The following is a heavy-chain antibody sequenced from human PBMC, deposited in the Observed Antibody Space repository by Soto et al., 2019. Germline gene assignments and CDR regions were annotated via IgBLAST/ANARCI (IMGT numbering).Heavy chain of an antibody. CDR1: GFTFSSYA. J-gene: IGHJ6*02. CDR2: ISGSGGST. Sequence: GGSLRLSCAASGFTFSSYAMSWVRQAPGKGLEWVSAISGSGGSTYYADSVKGWFTISRDNSKNTLYLQMNSLRAEDTAVYYCAKAVAAATYYYYYGMDVWGQGTTVTVSS. D-gene: IGHD6-13*01. V-gene: IGHV3-23*01. CDR3: AKAVAAATYYYYYGMDV.